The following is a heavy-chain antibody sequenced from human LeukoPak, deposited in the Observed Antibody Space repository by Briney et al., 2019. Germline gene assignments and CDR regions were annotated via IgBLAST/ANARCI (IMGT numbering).Heavy chain of an antibody. CDR3: ETDIRRGYSSGFDY. D-gene: IGHD6-19*01. CDR1: GYTFTGYY. V-gene: IGHV1-2*02. J-gene: IGHJ4*02. CDR2: INPNSCGT. Sequence: GASVHVSCMASGYTFTGYYMHWVRQAPGQGLEWMGWINPNSCGTNYAQKFQGRVTITRGTSIRTAYMELSRLRYDDTAVYYCETDIRRGYSSGFDYWGQGTLVTVSS.